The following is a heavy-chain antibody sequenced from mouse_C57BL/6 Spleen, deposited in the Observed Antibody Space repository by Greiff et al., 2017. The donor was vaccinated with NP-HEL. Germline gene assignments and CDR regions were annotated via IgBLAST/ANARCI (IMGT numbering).Heavy chain of an antibody. CDR2: INPNNGGT. CDR1: GYTFTDYN. Sequence: EVKLQQSGPELVKPGASVKIPCKASGYTFTDYNMDWVKQSHGKSLAWIGDINPNNGGTIYNQKFKGKATLTVDKSSSTAYMELRSLTSEDTAVYYCARDYYGSSYGWFAYWGQGTLVTVSA. J-gene: IGHJ3*01. D-gene: IGHD1-1*01. CDR3: ARDYYGSSYGWFAY. V-gene: IGHV1-18*01.